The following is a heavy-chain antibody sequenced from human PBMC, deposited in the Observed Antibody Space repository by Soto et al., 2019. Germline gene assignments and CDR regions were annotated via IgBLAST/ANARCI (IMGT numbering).Heavy chain of an antibody. D-gene: IGHD4-17*01. Sequence: EVQLVESGGGLVKPGGSLRLSCAASGFTFSSYSMNWVRQAPGKGLEWVSSISSSSSYIYYADSVKGRFTISRDNAKNSLYLQMNSLRAEDTAVYYCARDWQATYTRYGDYRDYWGQGTLVTVSS. CDR3: ARDWQATYTRYGDYRDY. CDR1: GFTFSSYS. V-gene: IGHV3-21*01. CDR2: ISSSSSYI. J-gene: IGHJ4*02.